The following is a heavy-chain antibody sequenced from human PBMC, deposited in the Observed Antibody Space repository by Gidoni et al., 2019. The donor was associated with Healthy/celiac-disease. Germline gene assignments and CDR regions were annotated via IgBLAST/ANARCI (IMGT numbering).Heavy chain of an antibody. CDR1: GFTFSSYS. J-gene: IGHJ4*02. D-gene: IGHD3-10*01. Sequence: EVQLVESGGGLVKPGGSLRLSCAASGFTFSSYSMNWVRQAPGKGLEWVSSISSSSSYIYYADSVKGRFTISRDNAKNSLYLQMNSLRAEDTAVYYCARATMVRGLLLDYWGQGTLVTVSS. CDR3: ARATMVRGLLLDY. CDR2: ISSSSSYI. V-gene: IGHV3-21*01.